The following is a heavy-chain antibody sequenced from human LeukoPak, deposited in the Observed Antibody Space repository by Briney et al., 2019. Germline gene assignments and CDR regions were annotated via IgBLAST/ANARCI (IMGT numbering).Heavy chain of an antibody. V-gene: IGHV3-23*01. J-gene: IGHJ4*02. D-gene: IGHD2-2*01. Sequence: GGSLRLSCAASGFTFSSYAMSWVRQAPGKGLEWVSAISGSGGSTYYADSVKGRFTISRDNSKNTLYPQMNSLRAEDTAVYYCAKCVVVPAAIFLALGFFDYWGQGTLVTVSS. CDR3: AKCVVVPAAIFLALGFFDY. CDR2: ISGSGGST. CDR1: GFTFSSYA.